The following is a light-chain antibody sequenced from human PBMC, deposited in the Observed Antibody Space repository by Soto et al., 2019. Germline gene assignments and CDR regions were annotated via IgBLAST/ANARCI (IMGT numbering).Light chain of an antibody. CDR2: DVS. CDR1: NSDVGGYNY. V-gene: IGLV2-14*01. CDR3: SSNTTSSLYV. J-gene: IGLJ1*01. Sequence: QSALTQPASVSGSPGQSITISCSGTNSDVGGYNYVSWYQQHPGKAPKLMIYDVSYRPSGISNRFSGSKSDNTASLTISGLQAEDEADYYCSSNTTSSLYVFGTGTNSPS.